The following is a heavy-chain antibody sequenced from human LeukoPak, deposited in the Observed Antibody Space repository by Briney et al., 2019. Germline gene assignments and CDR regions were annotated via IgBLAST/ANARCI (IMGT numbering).Heavy chain of an antibody. CDR3: ARGSSYYDSSGP. D-gene: IGHD3-22*01. J-gene: IGHJ4*02. V-gene: IGHV1-69*13. CDR2: IIPIFGTA. CDR1: GGTFSSYA. Sequence: SVKVSCKASGGTFSSYAISWVRQAPGQGLEWMGGIIPIFGTANYAQKFQGRVTITADESTSTAYMELSSLRSEDTAVNYCARGSSYYDSSGPWGQGTLVTVSS.